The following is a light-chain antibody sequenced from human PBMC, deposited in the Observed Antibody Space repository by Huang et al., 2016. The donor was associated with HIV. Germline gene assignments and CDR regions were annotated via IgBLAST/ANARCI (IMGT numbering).Light chain of an antibody. CDR1: QSINNY. Sequence: DIQMTQSPSSLSASVGDRVTITCRTSQSINNYLHWYQQKAGKAPKLLIYAASSVQSGVPSRCSGSGSGIDFTATISSLQPEDYATYYCQQSYNTPRTFGQGTKLEIK. V-gene: IGKV1-39*01. CDR2: AAS. J-gene: IGKJ2*02. CDR3: QQSYNTPRT.